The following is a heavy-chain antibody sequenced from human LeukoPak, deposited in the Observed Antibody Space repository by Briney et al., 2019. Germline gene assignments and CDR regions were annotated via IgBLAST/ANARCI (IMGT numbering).Heavy chain of an antibody. CDR1: GYSFTSYW. D-gene: IGHD3-22*01. CDR3: TRLTEQYYDSSVFPPGTFDI. V-gene: IGHV5-51*01. Sequence: PGESLKISCKGSGYSFTSYWIGWVRQMPGKGLEWMGIIYPGDSDTRYSPSFQGQVTISADKSISTAYLQWSSLKASDTAIYYCTRLTEQYYDSSVFPPGTFDIWGQGTMVTVSS. J-gene: IGHJ3*02. CDR2: IYPGDSDT.